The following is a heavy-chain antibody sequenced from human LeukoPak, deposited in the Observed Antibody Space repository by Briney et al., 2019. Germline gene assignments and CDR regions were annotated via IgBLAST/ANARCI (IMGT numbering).Heavy chain of an antibody. CDR1: LDSTTSNF. V-gene: IGHV4-4*02. Sequence: SETLSLTCTVSLDSTTSNFWSWVRQPPGKGLEWIGEIHRSGSPNYNPSLQSRVTISIDRSRNQIVLELSAVTAADTAVYYCAREILGGFNPGAYWGQGILVTVSS. D-gene: IGHD1-14*01. CDR2: IHRSGSP. CDR3: AREILGGFNPGAY. J-gene: IGHJ4*02.